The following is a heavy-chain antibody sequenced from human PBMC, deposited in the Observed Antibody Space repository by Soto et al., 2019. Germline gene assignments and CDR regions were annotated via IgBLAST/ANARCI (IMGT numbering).Heavy chain of an antibody. CDR2: IFYSGST. V-gene: IGHV4-59*01. D-gene: IGHD1-26*01. Sequence: QVQLQESGPGLVKPSETLSLTCTVSGGSISNYYWSWIRQPPGKGLEWIGCIFYSGSTNYSPSLRSRVTISVDTSKNQFSLELSSVTAADTAMYYCARDGKVSGSATHWFDPWGQGTLVTVSS. CDR1: GGSISNYY. CDR3: ARDGKVSGSATHWFDP. J-gene: IGHJ5*02.